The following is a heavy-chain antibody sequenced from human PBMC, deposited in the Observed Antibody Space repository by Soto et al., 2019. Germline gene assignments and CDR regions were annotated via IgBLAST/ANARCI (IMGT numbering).Heavy chain of an antibody. D-gene: IGHD5-12*01. CDR3: ARQTLIGYDRPDAFDI. Sequence: QLQLQESGPGLVKPSETLSLTCTVSGGSISSSSYYWGWIRQPPGKGLEWIGSIYYSGSTYYNPSLTSRVTISVDTSKNQFSLKLSSVTAADTAVYYCARQTLIGYDRPDAFDIWGQGTMVTVSS. CDR1: GGSISSSSYY. CDR2: IYYSGST. J-gene: IGHJ3*02. V-gene: IGHV4-39*01.